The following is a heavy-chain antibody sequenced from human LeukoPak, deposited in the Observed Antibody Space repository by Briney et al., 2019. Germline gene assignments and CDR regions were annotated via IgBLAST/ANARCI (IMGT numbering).Heavy chain of an antibody. CDR3: ARGGYCGVRSISCHTDSHHHYYMDV. J-gene: IGHJ6*03. CDR2: IYSSGTA. D-gene: IGHD2-2*02. Sequence: SETLSLTCTVSGVPTNSYYWNWVRQPAGKGLEWSGRIYSSGTAHYNPSFTSRVTISVDTSKNQLSLKLSSVTAADTAVYYCARGGYCGVRSISCHTDSHHHYYMDVWGKGTTVTV. V-gene: IGHV4-4*07. CDR1: GVPTNSYY.